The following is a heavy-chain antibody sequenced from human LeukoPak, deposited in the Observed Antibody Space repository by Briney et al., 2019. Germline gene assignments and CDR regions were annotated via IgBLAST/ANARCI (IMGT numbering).Heavy chain of an antibody. V-gene: IGHV3-30-3*01. CDR2: ISYDGSNK. CDR1: GFTFSSYA. Sequence: PGGSLRLSCAASGFTFSSYAMHWVRQAPGKGLEWVAVISYDGSNKYYADSVKGRFTISRDISKNTLYLQMNSLRAEDTAVYYCAKEDIAATTGGYDAFDIWGQGTMVTVSS. J-gene: IGHJ3*02. D-gene: IGHD5-12*01. CDR3: AKEDIAATTGGYDAFDI.